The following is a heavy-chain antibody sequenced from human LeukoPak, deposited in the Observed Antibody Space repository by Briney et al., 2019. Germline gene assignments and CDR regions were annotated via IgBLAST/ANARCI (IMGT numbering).Heavy chain of an antibody. CDR3: AGDPYGSGSFDY. J-gene: IGHJ4*02. V-gene: IGHV3-30*02. CDR1: GFTFSNYG. Sequence: PGGSLRLSCAASGFTFSNYGMHWVRQAPGKGLEWVAFIRYDGSNKYYADSVKGRFTISRDNSENTLYLQMNTLRGEDTAVYYCAGDPYGSGSFDYLGQGTLVTVSS. CDR2: IRYDGSNK. D-gene: IGHD3-10*01.